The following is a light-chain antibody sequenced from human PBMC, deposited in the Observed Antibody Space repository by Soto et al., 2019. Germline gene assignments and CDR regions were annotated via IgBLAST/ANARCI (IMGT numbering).Light chain of an antibody. Sequence: EIVFTQSPATLSVSPGERATLSCRASPSVSSYLAWYQQKPGQAPRLLIYDASNRATGIPARFSGSGSGTDFTLTISSLEPEDFAVYYCQQRSNWPLLTFGGGTKVDIK. CDR1: PSVSSY. CDR2: DAS. J-gene: IGKJ4*01. CDR3: QQRSNWPLLT. V-gene: IGKV3-11*01.